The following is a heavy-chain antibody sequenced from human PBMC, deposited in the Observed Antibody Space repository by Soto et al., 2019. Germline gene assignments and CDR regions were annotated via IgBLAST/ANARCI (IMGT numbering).Heavy chain of an antibody. CDR2: IIPIFGTA. J-gene: IGHJ4*02. Sequence: SVKVSCKASGGTFSSYAISWVRQAPGQGLEWMGGIIPIFGTANYAQKFQGRVTITADESTSTAYMELSSLRSEDTAVYYCARARYDSSGYYKTYYFDYWGQGTLVTVSS. V-gene: IGHV1-69*13. CDR3: ARARYDSSGYYKTYYFDY. CDR1: GGTFSSYA. D-gene: IGHD3-22*01.